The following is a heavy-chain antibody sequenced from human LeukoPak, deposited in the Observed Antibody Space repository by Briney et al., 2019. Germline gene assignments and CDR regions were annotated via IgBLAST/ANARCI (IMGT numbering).Heavy chain of an antibody. J-gene: IGHJ5*02. Sequence: VASVKVSCKASGYTFTGYYMHWVRQAPGQGLEWMGWINPNSGGTNYAQKFQGRVTMTRDTSISTAYMELSRLRSDDTAVYYCARDGGTYYDSSGFWFDPWGQGTLVTVSS. D-gene: IGHD3-22*01. V-gene: IGHV1-2*02. CDR2: INPNSGGT. CDR1: GYTFTGYY. CDR3: ARDGGTYYDSSGFWFDP.